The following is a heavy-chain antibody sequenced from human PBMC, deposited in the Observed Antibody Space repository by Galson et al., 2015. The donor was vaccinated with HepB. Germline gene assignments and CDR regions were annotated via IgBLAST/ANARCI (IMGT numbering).Heavy chain of an antibody. CDR1: GDSVSSNSAA. Sequence: CAISGDSVSSNSAAWNWIRQSPSRGLEWLGRTYYRSTWFNDYAVSLKGRININPDTSKNQFFLQLNSVTPEDTAVYYCVRDLSLAFDYWGQGTLVTVSS. V-gene: IGHV6-1*01. CDR3: VRDLSLAFDY. CDR2: TYYRSTWFN. J-gene: IGHJ4*02.